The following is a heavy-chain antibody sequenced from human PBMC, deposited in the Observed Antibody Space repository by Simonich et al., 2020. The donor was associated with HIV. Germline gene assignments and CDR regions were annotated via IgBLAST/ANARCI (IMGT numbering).Heavy chain of an antibody. J-gene: IGHJ3*01. Sequence: EVQLVESGGGLVQSGGSLRLSCVASGFTFSNYWMHWVRQAPGKGLEWVSRIKSDGTTTIYADSVKGRFIISRDNAKNTLYLQMNSLRTEDTAVYFCYGAFDVWGQGTMVTVSS. CDR1: GFTFSNYW. D-gene: IGHD4-17*01. CDR2: IKSDGTTT. CDR3: YGAFDV. V-gene: IGHV3-74*01.